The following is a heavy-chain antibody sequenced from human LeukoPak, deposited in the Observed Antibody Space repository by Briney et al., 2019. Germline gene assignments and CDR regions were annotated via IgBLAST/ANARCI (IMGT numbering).Heavy chain of an antibody. CDR1: GFPFSTNA. D-gene: IGHD6-19*01. J-gene: IGHJ4*02. Sequence: TGGSLRLSCAASGFPFSTNAMHWVRQTPGKGLEWMAVISFDGSSDTYADPVEGRFTISRDNSKNTLYLQMNSLRNDDTAVYYCARGGQWLAHYFDYWGQGTLVTVSS. CDR2: ISFDGSSD. CDR3: ARGGQWLAHYFDY. V-gene: IGHV3-30*04.